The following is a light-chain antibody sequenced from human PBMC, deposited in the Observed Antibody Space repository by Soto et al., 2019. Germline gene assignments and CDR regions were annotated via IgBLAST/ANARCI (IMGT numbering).Light chain of an antibody. CDR2: GAS. CDR1: QSVSSR. V-gene: IGKV3-20*01. J-gene: IGKJ1*01. Sequence: EIVLTQSPATLSLSPGERATLSCRASQSVSSRLAWYQQKPGQAPRLLISGASSRATGIPDRFSGSGFGTDFTLTISRLEPEDFAVYYCLQYGSSPWTFGQGTKVDI. CDR3: LQYGSSPWT.